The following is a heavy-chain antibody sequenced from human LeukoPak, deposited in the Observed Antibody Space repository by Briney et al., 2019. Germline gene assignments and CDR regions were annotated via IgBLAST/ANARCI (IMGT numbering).Heavy chain of an antibody. D-gene: IGHD3-22*01. Sequence: ASVKVSCKASGGTFSSYAISWVRQAPGQGLEWMGGIIPIFGTANYAQKFQGRVTITADESTSTAYMELSSLRSEDTAVYYCARGRTGYDSSGYFELHWFDPWGQGTLVTVSS. V-gene: IGHV1-69*13. CDR3: ARGRTGYDSSGYFELHWFDP. CDR2: IIPIFGTA. J-gene: IGHJ5*02. CDR1: GGTFSSYA.